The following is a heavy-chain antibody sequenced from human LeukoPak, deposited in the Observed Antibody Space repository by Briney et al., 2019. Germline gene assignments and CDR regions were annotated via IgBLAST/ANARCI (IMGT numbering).Heavy chain of an antibody. D-gene: IGHD1-26*01. CDR1: GFTFSSYA. CDR2: ISSSSYI. Sequence: PGGSLRLSCAASGFTFSSYAMSWVRQAPGKGLEWVSSISSSSYIYYADSVKGRFTISRDNAKNSLYLQMNSLRAEDTAVYYCARDRLEGATKGVSDAFDIWGQGTMVTVSS. V-gene: IGHV3-21*01. J-gene: IGHJ3*02. CDR3: ARDRLEGATKGVSDAFDI.